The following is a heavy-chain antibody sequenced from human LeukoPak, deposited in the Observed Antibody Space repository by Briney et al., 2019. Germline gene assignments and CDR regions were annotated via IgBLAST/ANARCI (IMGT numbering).Heavy chain of an antibody. Sequence: SETLSLTCTVSGGSISSYYWSWIRQPAGKGLEWIGRIYTSGSTNYNPSLKSRVTMSVDTSKNQFSLKLSSVTAADTAVYYCARDLSPGYYYDSSGYYFNYWGQGTLVTVSS. D-gene: IGHD3-22*01. V-gene: IGHV4-4*07. CDR2: IYTSGST. CDR3: ARDLSPGYYYDSSGYYFNY. J-gene: IGHJ4*02. CDR1: GGSISSYY.